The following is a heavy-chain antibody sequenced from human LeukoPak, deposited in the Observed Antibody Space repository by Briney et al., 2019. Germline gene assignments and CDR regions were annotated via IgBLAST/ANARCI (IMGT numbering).Heavy chain of an antibody. D-gene: IGHD3-3*01. CDR2: IYYSGST. Sequence: SETLSLTCTVSGGSISSGGYYWSWIRQHPGKGLEWIGYIYYSGSTYYNPSLKSRVTISVDTSKNQFSLKLSSVTAADTAVYYCARARSITIFGVAIPTFDYWGQGTLVTVSS. J-gene: IGHJ4*02. CDR1: GGSISSGGYY. V-gene: IGHV4-31*03. CDR3: ARARSITIFGVAIPTFDY.